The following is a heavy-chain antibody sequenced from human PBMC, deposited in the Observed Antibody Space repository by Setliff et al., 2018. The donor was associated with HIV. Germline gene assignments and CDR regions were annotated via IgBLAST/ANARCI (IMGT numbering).Heavy chain of an antibody. J-gene: IGHJ6*03. V-gene: IGHV1-2*02. D-gene: IGHD2-15*01. Sequence: ASVKVSCKASAYTFTGYYMHWVRQAPGQGLEWMGWINPNSGGTNYAQKFQGRVTMTRDTSISTAYMELSSLRSDDTAVYYCARGLGGGPEGADYMDVWGKGTTVTSP. CDR3: ARGLGGGPEGADYMDV. CDR1: AYTFTGYY. CDR2: INPNSGGT.